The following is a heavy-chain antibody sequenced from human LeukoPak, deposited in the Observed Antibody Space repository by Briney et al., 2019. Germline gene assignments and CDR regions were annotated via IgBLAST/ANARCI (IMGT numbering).Heavy chain of an antibody. CDR3: ARVIGSYGDSAY. CDR2: ISSTSSAI. V-gene: IGHV3-48*04. Sequence: GGSLRLSYAASGFTFSSYSMNWVRQAPGKGLEWLSYISSTSSAIYYADSLKGRFTIPRDNAKNSLYLQMDSLRAEDTAVYYCARVIGSYGDSAYWGQGTLVTVSS. CDR1: GFTFSSYS. J-gene: IGHJ4*02. D-gene: IGHD3-16*01.